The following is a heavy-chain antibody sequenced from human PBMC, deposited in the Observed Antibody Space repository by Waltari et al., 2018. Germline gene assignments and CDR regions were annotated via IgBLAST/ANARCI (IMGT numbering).Heavy chain of an antibody. D-gene: IGHD2-8*02. J-gene: IGHJ6*03. CDR1: GGTFRSSA. CDR2: IIPMFGTT. CDR3: ARDPPGRGYYHTYYMDV. Sequence: QVRLVQSGAEVKKPGSSVKVSCKAFGGTFRSSAITWVRQAPGQGLEWMGRIIPMFGTTNYAQKFQGRVTITADKSTSTAYMELSGLRSEDTAVYYCARDPPGRGYYHTYYMDVWGKGTTVTIPS. V-gene: IGHV1-69*13.